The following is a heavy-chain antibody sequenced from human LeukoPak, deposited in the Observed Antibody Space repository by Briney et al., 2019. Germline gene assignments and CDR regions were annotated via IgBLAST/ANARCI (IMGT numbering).Heavy chain of an antibody. Sequence: ASVKVSCKASEYTFTGYYLHWVRQAPGQGLEWMGWINPNSGGTNYAQKFQGRVTMTRDTSISTAYMELSSLRSDDTAVYYCARAYCSGATCYYYFDYWGQGTLVTVSS. J-gene: IGHJ4*02. V-gene: IGHV1-2*02. CDR2: INPNSGGT. CDR3: ARAYCSGATCYYYFDY. D-gene: IGHD2-15*01. CDR1: EYTFTGYY.